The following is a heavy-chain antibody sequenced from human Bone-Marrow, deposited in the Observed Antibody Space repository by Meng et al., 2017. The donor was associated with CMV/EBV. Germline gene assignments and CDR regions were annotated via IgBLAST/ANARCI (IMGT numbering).Heavy chain of an antibody. CDR1: SYSISSGYF. CDR3: AIVGATNWYFDL. Sequence: SETLSLTCTVSSYSISSGYFWGWIRQPPGKGLEWIGNIFHRGNTYYNPSLKSRITMSIDTSRNRFSLDLSSVTAADTAVYYCAIVGATNWYFDLWGRGTLVTVSS. V-gene: IGHV4-38-2*02. CDR2: IFHRGNT. D-gene: IGHD1-26*01. J-gene: IGHJ2*01.